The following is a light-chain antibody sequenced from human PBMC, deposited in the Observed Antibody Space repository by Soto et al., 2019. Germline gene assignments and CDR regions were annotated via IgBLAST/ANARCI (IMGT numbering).Light chain of an antibody. J-gene: IGKJ5*01. V-gene: IGKV1-9*01. CDR1: QGVSSY. CDR2: AAS. Sequence: RLTHSASSLSASLGDRVTLTWRASQGVSSYLAWYQQKAGKAPKLLIYAASTLQSGVPSRFSGSASGTDFTLTISSLKPEDFATYYCQQLNSYPTFGQGTRLEIK. CDR3: QQLNSYPT.